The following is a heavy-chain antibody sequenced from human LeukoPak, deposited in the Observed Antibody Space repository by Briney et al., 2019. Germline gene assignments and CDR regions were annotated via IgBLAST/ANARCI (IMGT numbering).Heavy chain of an antibody. CDR3: AKEHIAAAGTFDY. Sequence: GGSLRLSCAASGFTFDDYAMHWVRQAPGKGLEWVSGISWNSGSIGYADSVKGRFTISRDNAKNSLYLQMNSLRAEDMALYYCAKEHIAAAGTFDYWGQGTLVTVSS. J-gene: IGHJ4*02. V-gene: IGHV3-9*03. CDR2: ISWNSGSI. CDR1: GFTFDDYA. D-gene: IGHD6-13*01.